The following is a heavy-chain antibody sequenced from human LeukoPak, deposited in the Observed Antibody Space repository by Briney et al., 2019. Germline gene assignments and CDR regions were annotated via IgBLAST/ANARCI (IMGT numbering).Heavy chain of an antibody. Sequence: GGSLRLSCAASGFTFSSYAMSWARQAPGKGLEWVSAISGSGGSTYYADSVKGRFTISRDNSKNTLYLQMNSLRAEDTAVYYCAKLHDFWSGYSYYWGQGTLVTVSS. J-gene: IGHJ4*02. CDR1: GFTFSSYA. D-gene: IGHD3-3*01. CDR3: AKLHDFWSGYSYY. CDR2: ISGSGGST. V-gene: IGHV3-23*01.